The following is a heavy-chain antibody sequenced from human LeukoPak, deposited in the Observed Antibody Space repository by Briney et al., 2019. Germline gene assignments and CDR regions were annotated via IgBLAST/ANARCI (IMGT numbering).Heavy chain of an antibody. CDR3: SRDTKHNDSKIYYDVLDI. J-gene: IGHJ3*02. V-gene: IGHV3-7*01. CDR2: TSQDDRDK. D-gene: IGHD3-22*01. Sequence: GGTLRLSCTASGVSISNYWKTWVRMAPGKGLERVANTSQDDRDKNYAATLTGRSTIARDNAKDSLYPQMNSRSAEDTALYYFSRDTKHNDSKIYYDVLDIWGRGTMVTVSS. CDR1: GVSISNYW.